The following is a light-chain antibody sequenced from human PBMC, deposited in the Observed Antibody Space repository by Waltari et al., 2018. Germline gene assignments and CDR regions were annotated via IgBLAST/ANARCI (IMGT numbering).Light chain of an antibody. V-gene: IGKV3-20*01. Sequence: ENVLTQPPGSPSLSLGERATLSYRTSQTGRTTYLACYQQQPGQAPTLLIYGASSRATGIPGRFSGSGSGTDFSLTISSLEPVDFAVYYRQQYDISPLTFGGGTKVEIK. J-gene: IGKJ4*01. CDR3: QQYDISPLT. CDR1: QTGRTTY. CDR2: GAS.